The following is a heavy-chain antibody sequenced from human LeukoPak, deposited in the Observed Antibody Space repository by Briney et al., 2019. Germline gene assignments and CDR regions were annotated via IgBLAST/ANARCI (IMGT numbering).Heavy chain of an antibody. CDR2: ISAYNGNT. CDR1: GYTFTSYG. CDR3: ARGRPYYYYYYMDV. J-gene: IGHJ6*03. V-gene: IGHV1-18*01. Sequence: ASVKVSCKASGYTFTSYGISWVRQAPGQGLEWMGWISAYNGNTNYAQKLQGRVTMTTDTSTTTVYMDLRRLRSDDTAVYYCARGRPYYYYYYMDVWGKGTTVTVSS.